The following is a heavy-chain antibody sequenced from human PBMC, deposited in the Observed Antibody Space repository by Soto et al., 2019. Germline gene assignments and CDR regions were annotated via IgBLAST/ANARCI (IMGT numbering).Heavy chain of an antibody. Sequence: SETLSLTCAVYGGSFSGYYWSWIRQPPGKGLEWIGEINHSGSTNYNPSLKSRVTISVDTSKNQFSLKLSSVTAADTAVYYCARGHYDFWRGYVYYFDYWGQGTLVTVSS. CDR3: ARGHYDFWRGYVYYFDY. CDR2: INHSGST. V-gene: IGHV4-34*01. J-gene: IGHJ4*02. CDR1: GGSFSGYY. D-gene: IGHD3-3*01.